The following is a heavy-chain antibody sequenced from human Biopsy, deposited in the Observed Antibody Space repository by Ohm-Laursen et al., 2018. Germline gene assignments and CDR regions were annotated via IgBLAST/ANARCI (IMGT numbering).Heavy chain of an antibody. D-gene: IGHD6-19*01. Sequence: SDTLSLTCSVSGGSISGSSWSWIRQAPGKGLEWIGYISYGRDTNYNPSLKGRITISVDTSKNQFSLKLTSVTAAGTAVYYCAKHGSGWTGDDAFHIWGQGTMVTVSS. J-gene: IGHJ3*02. CDR3: AKHGSGWTGDDAFHI. CDR1: GGSISGSS. CDR2: ISYGRDT. V-gene: IGHV4-59*08.